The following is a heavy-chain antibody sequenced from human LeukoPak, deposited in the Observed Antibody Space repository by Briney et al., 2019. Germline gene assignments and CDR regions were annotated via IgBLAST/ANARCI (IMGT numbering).Heavy chain of an antibody. CDR2: ISYDGSNK. Sequence: GGSLRLSCAASGFTFSSYAMHWVRQAPGKGLEWVAVISYDGSNKYYADSVKGRFTISRDNSKYTLYLQMNSLRAEDTAVYYCARDQDYYDSSGYTFDYWGQGTLVTVSS. D-gene: IGHD3-22*01. V-gene: IGHV3-30*04. CDR3: ARDQDYYDSSGYTFDY. J-gene: IGHJ4*02. CDR1: GFTFSSYA.